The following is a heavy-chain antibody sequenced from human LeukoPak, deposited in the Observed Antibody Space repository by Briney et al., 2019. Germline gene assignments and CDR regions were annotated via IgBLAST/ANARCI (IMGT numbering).Heavy chain of an antibody. Sequence: GGSLRLSCAASGFTFSSYGMNWVRHAPGKGLEWVSYISPSSSTIYYAYSGKGRFTISRDNAKNSLYLQVNSLRAEDTAVYYCAREHTPFGSGCTAAYWGQGTLVTVSS. CDR3: AREHTPFGSGCTAAY. J-gene: IGHJ4*02. D-gene: IGHD6-19*01. CDR2: ISPSSSTI. CDR1: GFTFSSYG. V-gene: IGHV3-48*01.